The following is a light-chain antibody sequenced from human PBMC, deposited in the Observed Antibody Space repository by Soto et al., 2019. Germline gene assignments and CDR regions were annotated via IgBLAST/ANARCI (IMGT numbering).Light chain of an antibody. CDR1: QGISTY. V-gene: IGKV1-9*01. J-gene: IGKJ2*01. CDR2: VAS. Sequence: DLQLTQSPSFLSASVGDRVTITCRASQGISTYLAWYQQKSGKAPKLLIYVASTLQSGVPSRFSGSGSGTEFTVTISSLQPEDLAIYYCQQLYSYPYTFGQGTKLEI. CDR3: QQLYSYPYT.